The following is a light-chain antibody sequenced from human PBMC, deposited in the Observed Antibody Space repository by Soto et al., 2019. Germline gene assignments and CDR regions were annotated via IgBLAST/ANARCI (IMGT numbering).Light chain of an antibody. J-gene: IGKJ5*01. CDR3: QQYNNWS. CDR2: AAS. Sequence: VMTVSPATLSVSPGETATLSCRASQSVGSNLAWYQQKPGQAPRLLIYAASTRATGIPARFSGSGSGTEFTLTISSLQSEDFAVYYCQQYNNWSFGQGTRLGL. CDR1: QSVGSN. V-gene: IGKV3-15*01.